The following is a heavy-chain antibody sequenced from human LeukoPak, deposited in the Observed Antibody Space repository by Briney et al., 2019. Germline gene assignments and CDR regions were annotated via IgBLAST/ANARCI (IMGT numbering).Heavy chain of an antibody. CDR3: AREGYGDDDAFDI. J-gene: IGHJ3*02. V-gene: IGHV3-74*01. CDR2: IAGDESHT. CDR1: GFAFSTYW. D-gene: IGHD4-17*01. Sequence: PGGSLRLSCAASGFAFSTYWMHWVRQVPGKGLVWVSRIAGDESHTNYADSVRGRFTISRDNAKNSLYLQMNSLRAEDTAVYYCAREGYGDDDAFDIWGQGTMVTVSS.